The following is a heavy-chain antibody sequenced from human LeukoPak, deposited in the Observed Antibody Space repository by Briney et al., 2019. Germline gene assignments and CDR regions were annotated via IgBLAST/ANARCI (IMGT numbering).Heavy chain of an antibody. CDR3: ASVYKRGMDV. D-gene: IGHD5-24*01. CDR2: LNPSGGSS. CDR1: GYTVTSYY. Sequence: ASVTVSCKASGYTVTSYYMHWVRQAPGQGLEWMAILNPSGGSSNYAQKFQGRATLTRATSTGTVYMELSSLRSEDTAVYYCASVYKRGMDVWGQGTTVIVSS. V-gene: IGHV1-46*01. J-gene: IGHJ6*02.